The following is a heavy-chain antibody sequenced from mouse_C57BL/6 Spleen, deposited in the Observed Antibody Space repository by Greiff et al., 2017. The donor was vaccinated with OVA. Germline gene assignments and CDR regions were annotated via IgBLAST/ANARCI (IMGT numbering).Heavy chain of an antibody. Sequence: EVQLQESGGGLVKPGGSLKLSCAASGFTFSDYGMHWVRQAPEKGLEWVAYISSGSSTIYYADTVKGRFTISRDNAKNTLFLQMTSLRSEDTAMYYCARNYYGSSTHWYFDVWGTGTTVTVSS. CDR1: GFTFSDYG. D-gene: IGHD1-1*01. J-gene: IGHJ1*03. CDR3: ARNYYGSSTHWYFDV. CDR2: ISSGSSTI. V-gene: IGHV5-17*01.